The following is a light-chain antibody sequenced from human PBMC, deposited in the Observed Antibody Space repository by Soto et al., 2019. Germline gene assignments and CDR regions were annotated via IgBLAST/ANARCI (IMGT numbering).Light chain of an antibody. CDR2: QVS. CDR3: VQFSNFPRT. J-gene: IGKJ1*01. V-gene: IGKV2-24*01. Sequence: DIVLTQTPLSSPVTLGQPASISCRSSQSLVYSDGNTYLSWLQQRPGQPPRLLIYQVSNRFSGVPDRFSGSGAGTDFTLKISRVEADDVGVYYCVQFSNFPRTFGQGTKVEIK. CDR1: QSLVYSDGNTY.